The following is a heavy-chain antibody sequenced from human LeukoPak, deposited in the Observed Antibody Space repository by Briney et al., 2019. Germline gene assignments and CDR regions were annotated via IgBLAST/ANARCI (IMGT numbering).Heavy chain of an antibody. CDR1: GYSFTNYW. Sequence: GESLKISCKGSGYSFTNYWIGWVRQMPGKGLEWMGTIYPGDSDTKYSPSFQGQVTISADKSISTAYLQWSSLKASDTAMYYCARRIAAAGSIGIRYFDYWGQGTLVTVSS. CDR3: ARRIAAAGSIGIRYFDY. J-gene: IGHJ4*02. D-gene: IGHD6-13*01. CDR2: IYPGDSDT. V-gene: IGHV5-51*01.